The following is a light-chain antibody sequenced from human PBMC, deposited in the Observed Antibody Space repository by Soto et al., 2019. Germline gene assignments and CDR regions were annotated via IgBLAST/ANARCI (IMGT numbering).Light chain of an antibody. J-gene: IGKJ2*01. CDR2: TAA. V-gene: IGKV1-39*01. CDR3: QQSYSTPYT. CDR1: QRITTY. Sequence: IHMTQSPSSLSASVGDRVTITCRASQRITTYLNWYQQKPGKAPKLLISTAATLQAGVPSRFSGSVSRTDFTLTITTLQPEDFATYFCQQSYSTPYTFGQGTKLDIK.